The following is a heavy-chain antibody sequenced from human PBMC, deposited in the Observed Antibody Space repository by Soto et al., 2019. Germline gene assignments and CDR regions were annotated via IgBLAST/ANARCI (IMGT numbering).Heavy chain of an antibody. CDR2: IFPADSDT. Sequence: PGESLKISCKGSGYSFTSNWIGWVRQMPGKGLEWMGIIFPADSDTRYNPSFQGQVTISADKSISTAYLQWSSLKASDTAMYYCARGLGYCSGTSCYGVGVFDFWGQGTLVTVSS. CDR1: GYSFTSNW. J-gene: IGHJ4*02. V-gene: IGHV5-51*01. CDR3: ARGLGYCSGTSCYGVGVFDF. D-gene: IGHD2-2*01.